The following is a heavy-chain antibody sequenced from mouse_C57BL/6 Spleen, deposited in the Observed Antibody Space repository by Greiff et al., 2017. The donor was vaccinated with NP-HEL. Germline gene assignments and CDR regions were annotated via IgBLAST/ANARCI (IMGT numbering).Heavy chain of an antibody. J-gene: IGHJ3*01. CDR3: AREGDGPAWFAY. Sequence: EVKLMESGGGLVKPGGSLKLSCAASGFTFSDYGMHWVRQAPEKGLEWVAYISSGSSTIYYADTVKGRFTISRDNAKNTLFLQMTSLRSEDTAMYYCAREGDGPAWFAYWGQGTLVTVSA. D-gene: IGHD2-3*01. CDR2: ISSGSSTI. CDR1: GFTFSDYG. V-gene: IGHV5-17*01.